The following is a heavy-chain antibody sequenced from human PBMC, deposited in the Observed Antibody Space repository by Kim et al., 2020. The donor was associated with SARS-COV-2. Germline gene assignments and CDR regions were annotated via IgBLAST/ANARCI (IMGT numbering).Heavy chain of an antibody. Sequence: SETLSLTCAVYGGSFSGYHWTWIRQPPGKGLEWIGEITDSGIRNHSPSLKSRVTISVDTSKNQFSLKLNSVTAADTAVYYCARRLRGVDWWGQGTPVTAS. CDR2: ITDSGIR. D-gene: IGHD3-10*01. V-gene: IGHV4-34*01. CDR3: ARRLRGVDW. J-gene: IGHJ4*02. CDR1: GGSFSGYH.